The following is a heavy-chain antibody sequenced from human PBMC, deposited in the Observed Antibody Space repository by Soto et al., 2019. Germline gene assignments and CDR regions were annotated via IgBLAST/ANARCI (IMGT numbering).Heavy chain of an antibody. CDR2: INHSGST. CDR1: GGSFSGHY. Sequence: SETLSLTCAVYGGSFSGHYWSWIRQPPGKGLEWIGEINHSGSTNYNPSLKSRVTISVDSFKKQFSLKLSSVTAADTAVYYCARVSGANYDFWSGYSGFAYYSMDVWGQGTTVTVSS. J-gene: IGHJ6*02. D-gene: IGHD3-3*01. CDR3: ARVSGANYDFWSGYSGFAYYSMDV. V-gene: IGHV4-34*01.